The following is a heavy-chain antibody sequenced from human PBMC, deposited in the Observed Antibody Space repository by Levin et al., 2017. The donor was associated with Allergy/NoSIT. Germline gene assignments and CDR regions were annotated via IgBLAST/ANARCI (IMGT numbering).Heavy chain of an antibody. CDR2: IHPSDSDT. CDR3: ARRVTVITPGVGFDL. D-gene: IGHD4-17*01. V-gene: IGHV5-51*01. J-gene: IGHJ3*01. CDR1: GYTFTGYW. Sequence: SGGSLRLSCKGSGYTFTGYWIAWVRQMPGKGLEWVGIIHPSDSDTRYSPTFQDQVTISVDKSTSTAYLQWGSLKASDTAIYYCARRVTVITPGVGFDLWGQGTMVTVSS.